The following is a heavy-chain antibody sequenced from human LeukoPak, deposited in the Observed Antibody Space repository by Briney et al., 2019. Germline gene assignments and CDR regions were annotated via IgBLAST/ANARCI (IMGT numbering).Heavy chain of an antibody. J-gene: IGHJ4*02. V-gene: IGHV3-7*03. CDR1: GFTFSRNW. CDR2: INQDGNEK. CDR3: ASSWTIAVAGRKYYFQY. Sequence: QPGGSLRLSCAASGFTFSRNWMSWVRQAPGRGLEWVANINQDGNEKYYVDSVRGRFTVSRDNAKNSLYLQMNSLRAEDTAVYYCASSWTIAVAGRKYYFQYWGQGTLVTVSS. D-gene: IGHD6-19*01.